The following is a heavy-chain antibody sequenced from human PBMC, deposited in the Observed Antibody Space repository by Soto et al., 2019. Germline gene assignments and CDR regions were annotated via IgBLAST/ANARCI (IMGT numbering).Heavy chain of an antibody. CDR3: ARVVVVAAPDWFDP. J-gene: IGHJ5*02. CDR1: GFTFSSYW. V-gene: IGHV3-7*01. Sequence: GGSLRLSCAASGFTFSSYWMSWVRQAPGKGLEWVANIKQDGSEKYYVDSVKGRFTISRDNAKNSLYLQMNSLRAEDTAVYYCARVVVVAAPDWFDPWGQGTLVTVSS. D-gene: IGHD2-15*01. CDR2: IKQDGSEK.